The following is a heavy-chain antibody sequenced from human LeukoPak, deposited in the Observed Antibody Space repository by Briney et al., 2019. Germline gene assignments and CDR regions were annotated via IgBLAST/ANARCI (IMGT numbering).Heavy chain of an antibody. Sequence: ASVKVSCKASGYIFTGYYMHWVRQAPGQGLEWMGWINPNNGGTKYAQKFEGRVIMTRDTSSTVYLEVRRLRSDDMAIYFCARDAQFTVVVSAAKLNYMDVWGTGTTVTVSS. CDR2: INPNNGGT. D-gene: IGHD2-2*01. V-gene: IGHV1-2*02. J-gene: IGHJ6*03. CDR1: GYIFTGYY. CDR3: ARDAQFTVVVSAAKLNYMDV.